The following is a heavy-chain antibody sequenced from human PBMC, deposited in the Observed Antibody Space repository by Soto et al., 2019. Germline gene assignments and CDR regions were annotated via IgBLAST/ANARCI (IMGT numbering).Heavy chain of an antibody. J-gene: IGHJ4*02. D-gene: IGHD6-19*01. Sequence: QVQLVQSGAEVKKPGASVRVSCRASTYTFTGSYMHWVRQAPGQGLEWMGWINPNSGGTNYAQKFQGWVNMTRDTSISTAYMELSRLRSDDTAVYYCAISGGWSQPVGYWGQGTLVTVSS. CDR2: INPNSGGT. CDR3: AISGGWSQPVGY. V-gene: IGHV1-2*04. CDR1: TYTFTGSY.